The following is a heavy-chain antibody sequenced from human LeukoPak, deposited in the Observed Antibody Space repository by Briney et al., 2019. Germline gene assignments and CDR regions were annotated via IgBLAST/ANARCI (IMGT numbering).Heavy chain of an antibody. CDR3: AKEVREGYWYFDL. CDR1: GFTFSSYW. CDR2: IKGDERST. J-gene: IGHJ2*01. D-gene: IGHD5-24*01. Sequence: GGSLRLSCAASGFTFSSYWLHWVRQAPGKGLVWVSRIKGDERSTNYADSVKGRSTISRDNSKNTLFLEIDRLRDEDTATYFCAKEVREGYWYFDLWGRGTLVTVSS. V-gene: IGHV3-74*01.